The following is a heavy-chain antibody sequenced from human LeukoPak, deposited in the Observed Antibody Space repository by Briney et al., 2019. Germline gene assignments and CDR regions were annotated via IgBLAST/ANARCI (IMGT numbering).Heavy chain of an antibody. D-gene: IGHD3-22*01. Sequence: GASVKVSCKASGYTFTSYGISWVRQPPGQGLEWMGWISAYNGNTNYAQKLQGRVNMTTDTSTSTAYMELRSLRSDDTAVYYCAREGDDSSGYYYVEYYYYGMDVWGQGTTVTVSS. CDR2: ISAYNGNT. V-gene: IGHV1-18*01. CDR3: AREGDDSSGYYYVEYYYYGMDV. J-gene: IGHJ6*02. CDR1: GYTFTSYG.